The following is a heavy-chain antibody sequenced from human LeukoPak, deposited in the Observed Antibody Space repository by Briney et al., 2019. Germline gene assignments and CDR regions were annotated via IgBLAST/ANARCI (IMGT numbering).Heavy chain of an antibody. CDR3: AKRGYYDSSGFSPLTY. V-gene: IGHV3-23*01. CDR2: ISERGDRT. Sequence: PGGSLRLSCAAPGFTFNEYAMNWVRQAPGKGLEWVSGISERGDRTSSAASVKGRFTISRDNSRNILYLQMNSLRADDTAVYYCAKRGYYDSSGFSPLTYWGQGTLVTVSS. D-gene: IGHD3-22*01. J-gene: IGHJ4*02. CDR1: GFTFNEYA.